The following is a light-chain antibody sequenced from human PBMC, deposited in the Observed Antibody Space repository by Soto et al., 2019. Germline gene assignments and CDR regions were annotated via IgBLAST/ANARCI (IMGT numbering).Light chain of an antibody. V-gene: IGKV1-5*01. CDR2: DAS. Sequence: DIQMTQSPSTLSASVGDRVTITCRASQSISSWLAWYQQKPWKAPKLLIYDASSLESGVPSRFSGSGSGTEFTLTISSLQPDDFATYYCHQYNSYSPWTFGQGTKVEIK. CDR1: QSISSW. CDR3: HQYNSYSPWT. J-gene: IGKJ1*01.